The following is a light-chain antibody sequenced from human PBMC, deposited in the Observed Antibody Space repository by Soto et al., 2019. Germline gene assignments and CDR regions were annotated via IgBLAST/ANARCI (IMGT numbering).Light chain of an antibody. CDR3: QRSSDWLT. Sequence: EIVLTQSPATLSLSPGERATLSCRASQSVSSYLGWYQQKPGQAPRLLIYDASNRATGISASFSGSGSGTDFTRNIRSLEPEDFAICCCQRSSDWLTLGGVTKVDIK. V-gene: IGKV3-11*01. CDR2: DAS. CDR1: QSVSSY. J-gene: IGKJ4*01.